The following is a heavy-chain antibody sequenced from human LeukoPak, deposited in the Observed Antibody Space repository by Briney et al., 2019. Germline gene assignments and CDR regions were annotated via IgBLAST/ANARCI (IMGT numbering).Heavy chain of an antibody. D-gene: IGHD5-18*01. CDR3: AKDRGYSYGYGNWFDP. Sequence: SLKLSCAGSGFNFDDFSMDWGRAGPGEGLEGGSGICWNSGSIGYADSVKGRFTISRDNAKNSLYLQMNSLRAEDTALYYCAKDRGYSYGYGNWFDPWGQGTLVTVSS. CDR2: ICWNSGSI. CDR1: GFNFDDFS. V-gene: IGHV3-9*01. J-gene: IGHJ5*02.